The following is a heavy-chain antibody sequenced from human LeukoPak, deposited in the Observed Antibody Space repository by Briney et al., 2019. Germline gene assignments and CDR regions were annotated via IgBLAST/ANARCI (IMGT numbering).Heavy chain of an antibody. CDR1: GGSFSGYY. CDR3: ARARGVVPAAIGY. V-gene: IGHV4-34*01. CDR2: INHSGST. D-gene: IGHD2-2*02. J-gene: IGHJ4*02. Sequence: PSETLSLTCAVYGGSFSGYYWSWIRQPPGKGLEWIGEINHSGSTNYNPSLKSRVTISVDTSKNQFSLKLSSVTAADTAVYYCARARGVVPAAIGYWGQGTLVTVSS.